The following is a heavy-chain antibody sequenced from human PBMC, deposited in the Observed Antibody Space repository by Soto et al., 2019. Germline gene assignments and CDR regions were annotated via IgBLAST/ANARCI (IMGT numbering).Heavy chain of an antibody. Sequence: QVQLVESGGGVVQPGRSLRLSCAASGFTFSSYAMHWVRQAPGKGLEWVAVISYDGSNKYYADSVKGRFTISRDNSKNTLYLQMNSLRAEDTAVYYCARDLGGSDAAMVDYWGQGTLVTVSS. CDR1: GFTFSSYA. J-gene: IGHJ4*02. CDR2: ISYDGSNK. CDR3: ARDLGGSDAAMVDY. V-gene: IGHV3-30-3*01. D-gene: IGHD5-18*01.